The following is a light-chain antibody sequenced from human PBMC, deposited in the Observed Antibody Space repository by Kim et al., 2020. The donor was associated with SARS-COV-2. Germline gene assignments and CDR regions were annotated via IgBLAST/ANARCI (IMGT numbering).Light chain of an antibody. Sequence: EIVMTQSPATLSVSPGERATLSCRASQSVSSNLPWYQQKPGQAPRLLIYGASTRATGTPARFSGSGSGTEFTLTISSLQSEDFAVYYCQQYNNWPPLTFGGGTKVDIK. V-gene: IGKV3-15*01. CDR2: GAS. CDR1: QSVSSN. CDR3: QQYNNWPPLT. J-gene: IGKJ4*01.